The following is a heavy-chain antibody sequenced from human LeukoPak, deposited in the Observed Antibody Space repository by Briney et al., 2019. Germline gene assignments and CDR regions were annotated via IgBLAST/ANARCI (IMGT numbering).Heavy chain of an antibody. CDR2: ISSSSSTI. CDR3: AREGTMVRGVILFDY. V-gene: IGHV3-48*04. CDR1: GFTFSSYS. D-gene: IGHD3-10*01. Sequence: GGSLRLSCAASGFTFSSYSMNWVRQAPGKGLEWVSYISSSSSTIYYADSVKGRFTISRDNAKNSLYLQMNSLRAEDTAVYYCAREGTMVRGVILFDYWGQGTLVTVSS. J-gene: IGHJ4*02.